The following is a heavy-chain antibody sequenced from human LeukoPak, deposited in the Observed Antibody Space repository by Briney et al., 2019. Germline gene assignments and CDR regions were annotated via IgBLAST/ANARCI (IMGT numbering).Heavy chain of an antibody. CDR3: AKGNGYSYGRYYFDY. V-gene: IGHV3-23*01. Sequence: GGSLRLSCAASGFTFSSYAMGWVRQAPGKGLEWVSAITASGGNTYYAGSVKGRFTIPRDNSKNTLYLQVNSLRAEDTAAYYCAKGNGYSYGRYYFDYWGQGTLVTVSS. D-gene: IGHD5-18*01. J-gene: IGHJ4*02. CDR1: GFTFSSYA. CDR2: ITASGGNT.